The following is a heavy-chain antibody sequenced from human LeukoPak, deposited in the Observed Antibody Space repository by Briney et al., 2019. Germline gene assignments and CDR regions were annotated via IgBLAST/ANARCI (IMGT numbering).Heavy chain of an antibody. CDR1: GFTFNTYT. J-gene: IGHJ4*02. CDR3: AKGKTGGGTGGHNFDY. D-gene: IGHD1-14*01. V-gene: IGHV3-21*04. Sequence: GGSLRLSCAASGFTFNTYTMNWVRQAPGKGLECVSSISGSSSYIHYADSVKGRFTISRDNSKDTLYLQMNNLGVEDTAIYYCAKGKTGGGTGGHNFDYWGQGTLVSISS. CDR2: ISGSSSYI.